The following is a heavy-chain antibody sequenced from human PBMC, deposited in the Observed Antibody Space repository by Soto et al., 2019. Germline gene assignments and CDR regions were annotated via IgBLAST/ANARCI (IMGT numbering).Heavy chain of an antibody. CDR1: GGSISSYY. V-gene: IGHV4-59*01. J-gene: IGHJ6*02. CDR2: IYYSGST. CDR3: ARGMTFLTYYYYGMDV. Sequence: SETLSLTCTVSGGSISSYYWSWIRQPPGKGLEWIGYIYYSGSTNYNPSLKSRVTISVDTSKNQFSLKLSSVTAADTAVYYCARGMTFLTYYYYGMDVWGQGTTVTVSS. D-gene: IGHD3-9*01.